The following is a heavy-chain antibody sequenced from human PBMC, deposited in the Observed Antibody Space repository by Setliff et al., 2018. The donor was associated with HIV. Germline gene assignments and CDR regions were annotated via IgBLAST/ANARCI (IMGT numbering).Heavy chain of an antibody. CDR1: GYTFSNYG. Sequence: GASVKVSCKASGYTFSNYGITWVRQAPGQGLEWMGWITSYNGNTNYAKKFKGRVTMTTDTSTSIAYMELKSLRAEGTAVYYCARDHHSGRGSNFPWYSDLWGRGTLVTVSS. J-gene: IGHJ2*01. D-gene: IGHD1-26*01. CDR3: ARDHHSGRGSNFPWYSDL. CDR2: ITSYNGNT. V-gene: IGHV1-18*01.